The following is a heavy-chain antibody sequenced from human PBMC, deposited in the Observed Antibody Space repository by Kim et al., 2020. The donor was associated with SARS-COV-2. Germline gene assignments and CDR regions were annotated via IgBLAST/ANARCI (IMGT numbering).Heavy chain of an antibody. CDR3: ARMLVLSGYYGFDV. CDR1: GFTFSSYG. CDR2: IWYDGRNK. D-gene: IGHD3-10*01. Sequence: GGSLRLSCAASGFTFSSYGMHWVRQAPGKGLEWVADIWYDGRNKYYADSVKGRFTISRDNSKNTLYLQMNSLRAEDTAVYYCARMLVLSGYYGFDVWGQG. V-gene: IGHV3-33*01. J-gene: IGHJ6*02.